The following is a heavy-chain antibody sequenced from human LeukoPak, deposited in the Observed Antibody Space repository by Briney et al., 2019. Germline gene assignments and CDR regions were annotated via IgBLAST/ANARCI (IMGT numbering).Heavy chain of an antibody. CDR2: IYYSGST. Sequence: SETLSLTCTVSGGSISSYYWSWIRQPPGKGLEWIGYIYYSGSTNYSPSLKSRVTISVDTSKNQFSLKLSSVTAADTAVYYCARGTYSSSWYRLFDYWGQGTLVTVSS. D-gene: IGHD6-13*01. CDR3: ARGTYSSSWYRLFDY. J-gene: IGHJ4*02. CDR1: GGSISSYY. V-gene: IGHV4-59*01.